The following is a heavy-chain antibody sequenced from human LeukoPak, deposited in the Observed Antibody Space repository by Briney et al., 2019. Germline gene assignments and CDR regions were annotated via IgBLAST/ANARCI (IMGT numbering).Heavy chain of an antibody. CDR1: GFSVSNAW. V-gene: IGHV3-15*05. Sequence: PGGSLRLSCAASGFSVSNAWVSWVRQAPGKGLEWVGRIKRKSVGGTTEFAAPVKGRFTILRDDSKTTLYLQMNSLKTEDTGVYYCTTEVRAYFDYWGHGALVTVSS. J-gene: IGHJ4*01. CDR2: IKRKSVGGTT. CDR3: TTEVRAYFDY.